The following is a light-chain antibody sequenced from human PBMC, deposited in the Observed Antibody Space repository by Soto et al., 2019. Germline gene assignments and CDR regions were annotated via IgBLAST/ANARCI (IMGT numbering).Light chain of an antibody. J-gene: IGLJ1*01. CDR3: CSYAGSGTFV. V-gene: IGLV2-23*01. CDR1: SSDVGSYDL. Sequence: QSVLTQPASVSGSPGQSITISCTGTSSDVGSYDLVSWYQQPPGKAPKLMIYEDTKRPSGISTRFSGSKSGNAASLPISGLQAEDEADYYCCSYAGSGTFVFGTGTKVTVL. CDR2: EDT.